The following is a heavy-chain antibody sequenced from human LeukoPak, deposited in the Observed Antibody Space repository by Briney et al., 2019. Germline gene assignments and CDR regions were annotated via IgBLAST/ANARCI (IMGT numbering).Heavy chain of an antibody. CDR2: IYYSGST. V-gene: IGHV4-39*07. J-gene: IGHJ5*02. CDR3: AREDKGYSSWYQGWFDP. D-gene: IGHD6-13*01. CDR1: GGSISSSSYY. Sequence: PSETLSLTCTVSGGSISSSSYYWGWIRQPPGKGLEWIGSIYYSGSTYYNPSLKSRVTISVDTSKNQFSLKLSSVTAADTAVYYCAREDKGYSSWYQGWFDPWGQGTLVTVSS.